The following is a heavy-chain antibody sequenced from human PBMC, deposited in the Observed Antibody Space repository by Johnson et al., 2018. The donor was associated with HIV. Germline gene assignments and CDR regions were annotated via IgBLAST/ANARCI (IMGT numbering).Heavy chain of an antibody. V-gene: IGHV3-30*02. Sequence: QLVESGGGVVQPGGSLRLSCAASGFTFSSYGMHWVRQAPGKGLEWVAFIRYDGSNKYYADSVKGRFTISRDNSKNTLYLQMNSLRAEDTAVYYCASPRGTHGAFDIWGQGTMVTVSS. D-gene: IGHD1-1*01. CDR2: IRYDGSNK. CDR1: GFTFSSYG. J-gene: IGHJ3*02. CDR3: ASPRGTHGAFDI.